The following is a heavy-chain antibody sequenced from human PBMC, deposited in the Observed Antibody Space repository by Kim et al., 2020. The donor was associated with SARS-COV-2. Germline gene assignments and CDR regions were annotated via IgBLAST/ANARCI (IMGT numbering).Heavy chain of an antibody. V-gene: IGHV4-39*02. CDR2: IYYTGST. D-gene: IGHD6-25*01. Sequence: SETLSLTCTVSGGSISSSSYYWGWIRQPPGKGLEWIGSIYYTGSTYYNPSLKSRVSISVDTSKNHFSLKLYSMTAADTAVYYCARLWQRRSWFDPWGQGTLVAVSS. CDR1: GGSISSSSYY. CDR3: ARLWQRRSWFDP. J-gene: IGHJ5*02.